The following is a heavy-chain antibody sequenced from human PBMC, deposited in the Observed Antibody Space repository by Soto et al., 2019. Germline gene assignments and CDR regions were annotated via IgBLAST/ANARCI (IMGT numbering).Heavy chain of an antibody. CDR3: ARSFGWYAIDY. CDR1: GGPISSGYF. Sequence: QVLLQESGPGLVQPSGTLSLSCAVSGGPISSGYFWGWVRQPPGKGLEWLGDISHSGTVNYNPSLKSRVTISMDKSKSQFSLKLNSVTAAVTAVYYCARSFGWYAIDYWCQGILVIVSS. V-gene: IGHV4-4*02. D-gene: IGHD6-19*01. CDR2: ISHSGTV. J-gene: IGHJ4*02.